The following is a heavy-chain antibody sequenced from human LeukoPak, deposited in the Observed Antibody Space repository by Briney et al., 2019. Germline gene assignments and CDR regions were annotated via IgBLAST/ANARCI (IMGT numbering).Heavy chain of an antibody. CDR2: ISAYNGNT. V-gene: IGHV1-18*01. CDR3: ARSAATAMVTYYFDY. Sequence: GASVKVSCKASGYTFTSYGISWVRQAPGQGLEWMGWISAYNGNTNYAQKLQGRVTMTTDTSTSTAYMELRSLRSDDTAVYYCARSAATAMVTYYFDYWGQGTLVTISS. J-gene: IGHJ4*02. CDR1: GYTFTSYG. D-gene: IGHD5-18*01.